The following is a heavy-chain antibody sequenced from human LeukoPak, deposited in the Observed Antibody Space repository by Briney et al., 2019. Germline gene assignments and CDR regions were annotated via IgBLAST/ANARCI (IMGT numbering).Heavy chain of an antibody. Sequence: GGSLRLSCAASGFTFSDYYMSWIRQAPGKGLEWVSYISSSGSTIYYADSVKGRFTISRDNAKNSLYLQVNSLRAEDTAVYYCARDLWGYCSGGSCYYFDYWGQGTLVTVSS. CDR3: ARDLWGYCSGGSCYYFDY. CDR1: GFTFSDYY. CDR2: ISSSGSTI. V-gene: IGHV3-11*01. J-gene: IGHJ4*02. D-gene: IGHD2-15*01.